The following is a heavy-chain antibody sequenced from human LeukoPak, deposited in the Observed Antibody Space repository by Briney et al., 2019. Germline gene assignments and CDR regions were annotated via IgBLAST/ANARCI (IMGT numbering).Heavy chain of an antibody. J-gene: IGHJ4*02. CDR3: ARVRTWFGELLPYGYFDY. CDR1: GGSLSGYY. D-gene: IGHD3-10*01. V-gene: IGHV4-34*01. CDR2: INHSGSP. Sequence: PSETLSLTCAVYGGSLSGYYWSWIRQPPGKGLEWNGEINHSGSPNYNPSLKSQVTISVDTPKNQFSLKLSSVTAADTAVYYCARVRTWFGELLPYGYFDYWGQGTLVTVSS.